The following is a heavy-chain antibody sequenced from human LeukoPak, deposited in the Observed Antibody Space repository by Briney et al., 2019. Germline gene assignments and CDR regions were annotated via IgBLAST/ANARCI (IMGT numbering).Heavy chain of an antibody. CDR3: AVGGWELLRRSNYFDY. J-gene: IGHJ4*02. CDR2: MNPNSGNT. V-gene: IGHV1-8*01. CDR1: GYTFTSYD. D-gene: IGHD1-26*01. Sequence: ASVKVSCKASGYTFTSYDINWVRQATGQGLEWMGWMNPNSGNTGYAQKFQGRVTMTRNTSISTAYMELSSLRSEDTAVYYCAVGGWELLRRSNYFDYWGQGTLSPSPQ.